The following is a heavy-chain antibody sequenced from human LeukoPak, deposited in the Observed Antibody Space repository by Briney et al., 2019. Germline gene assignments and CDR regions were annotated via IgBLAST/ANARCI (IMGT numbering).Heavy chain of an antibody. CDR2: ISYDGSNK. D-gene: IGHD4-17*01. CDR1: GFTFSSYA. V-gene: IGHV3-30*04. CDR3: ASDDGSAVTTFFDY. J-gene: IGHJ4*02. Sequence: PGGSLRLSCAASGFTFSSYAMHWVRQAPGKGLEWVAVISYDGSNKYYADSVKGRFTISRDNSKNTLDLQMNSLRAEDTAVYYCASDDGSAVTTFFDYWGQGTLVTVSS.